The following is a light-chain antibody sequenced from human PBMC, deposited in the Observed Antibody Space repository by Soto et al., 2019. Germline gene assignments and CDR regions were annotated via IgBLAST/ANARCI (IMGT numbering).Light chain of an antibody. CDR3: AAWDATLRARV. V-gene: IGLV1-44*01. CDR2: SND. Sequence: QAVVAQPPSASGTPGQRVTISCSGSNSNIGRNDVTWYQQVPGTAPQCLIYSNDQRPSGVPDRISGSRSGTSASLAISGLQSGDEAEYYCAAWDATLRARVFGGGTKVTVL. J-gene: IGLJ2*01. CDR1: NSNIGRND.